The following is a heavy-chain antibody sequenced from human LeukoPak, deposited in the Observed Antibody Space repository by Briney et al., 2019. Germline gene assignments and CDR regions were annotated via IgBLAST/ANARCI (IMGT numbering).Heavy chain of an antibody. V-gene: IGHV1-8*01. D-gene: IGHD6-13*01. Sequence: ASVKVSCKASGFTFTNYDINWVRQATGQGLEWIGWMNPRNGNTGYAQKFQGRVTMTRDTSISTAYMELSRLRSDDTAVYYCARVAAAGKGVYYFDYWGQGTLVTVSS. CDR1: GFTFTNYD. J-gene: IGHJ4*02. CDR2: MNPRNGNT. CDR3: ARVAAAGKGVYYFDY.